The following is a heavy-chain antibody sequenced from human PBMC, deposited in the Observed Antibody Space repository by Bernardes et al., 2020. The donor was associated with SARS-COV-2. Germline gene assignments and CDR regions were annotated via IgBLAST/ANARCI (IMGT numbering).Heavy chain of an antibody. Sequence: GSLILSCAVSGLTIGDYYMSWIRQAPGRGPEWVSYITTSTYTNYADSVKGRFTISRDNAKNSLYLQMNSLRAEDTAVYYCARDMGQQLVYYYGMDVWGQGTTVTVSS. V-gene: IGHV3-11*06. CDR1: GLTIGDYY. J-gene: IGHJ6*02. CDR3: ARDMGQQLVYYYGMDV. D-gene: IGHD6-13*01. CDR2: ITTSTYT.